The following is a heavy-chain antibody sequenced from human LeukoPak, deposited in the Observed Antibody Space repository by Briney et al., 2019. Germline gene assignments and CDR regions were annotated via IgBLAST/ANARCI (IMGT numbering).Heavy chain of an antibody. D-gene: IGHD6-13*01. J-gene: IGHJ6*02. CDR1: GGSISSSSYY. CDR3: HSSSWYYYYGMDV. V-gene: IGHV4-39*07. CDR2: IYYSGST. Sequence: PSETLSLTCTVSGGSISSSSYYWGWIRQPPGKGLEWIGSIYYSGSTYYNPSLKSRVTISVDTSKNQFSLKLSSVTAADTAVYYCHSSSWYYYYGMDVWGQGTTVTVSS.